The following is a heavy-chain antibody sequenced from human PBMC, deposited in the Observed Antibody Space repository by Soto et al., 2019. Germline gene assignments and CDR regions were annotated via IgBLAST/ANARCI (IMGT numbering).Heavy chain of an antibody. V-gene: IGHV3-7*04. Sequence: EVQLVESGGGLVQPGGSLRLSCAASGLTFTNYWMSWVRQAPGQGLEGVANIKQDGSETYYVDSVRGRFTISRDNAKNSLYLEMHSLRDDDTALYYGARGLGGVRGLWGQGTLVAVSS. D-gene: IGHD3-16*01. J-gene: IGHJ4*02. CDR3: ARGLGGVRGL. CDR2: IKQDGSET. CDR1: GLTFTNYW.